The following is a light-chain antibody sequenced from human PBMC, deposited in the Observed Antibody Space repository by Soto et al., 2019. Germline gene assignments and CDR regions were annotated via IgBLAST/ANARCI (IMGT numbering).Light chain of an antibody. CDR1: SSDVGGYNY. Sequence: QSVLTQPASVSGSPGQSITISCTGTSSDVGGYNYVCWYQQHPGRAPKLMIYDVSNRPAGVSNRVSGSKSGHTASLTISGLQAEDEADYYCSSYTSSSSDVFGTGTKLTVL. V-gene: IGLV2-14*01. CDR2: DVS. J-gene: IGLJ1*01. CDR3: SSYTSSSSDV.